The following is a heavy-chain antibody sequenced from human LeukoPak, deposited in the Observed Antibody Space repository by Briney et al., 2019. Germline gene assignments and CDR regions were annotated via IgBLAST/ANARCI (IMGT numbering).Heavy chain of an antibody. V-gene: IGHV3-11*04. D-gene: IGHD1-7*01. CDR1: GFSFSDYY. CDR2: ISSSGDTM. J-gene: IGHJ4*02. Sequence: NPGGSLRLSCAASGFSFSDYYMSWIHKAPGKGLEWVSYISSSGDTMSYADSVKGRFTISRDNAKNSLYLQMSSLGAEDAAIYYCARVMGNYASDYWGQGALVTVSS. CDR3: ARVMGNYASDY.